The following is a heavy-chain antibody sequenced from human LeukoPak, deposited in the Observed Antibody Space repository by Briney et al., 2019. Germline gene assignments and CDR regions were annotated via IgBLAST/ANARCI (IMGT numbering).Heavy chain of an antibody. CDR2: ISSSSSYI. Sequence: GGSLRLSCATSGFTFGSYGMDWVRQGPGKGLEWVSSISSSSSYIDYADSVKGRFTISRDNAKNSLYLQRNSLRAEDTAIYYCARDKGSFDYWGQGTLVTVSS. CDR1: GFTFGSYG. CDR3: ARDKGSFDY. V-gene: IGHV3-21*01. J-gene: IGHJ4*02.